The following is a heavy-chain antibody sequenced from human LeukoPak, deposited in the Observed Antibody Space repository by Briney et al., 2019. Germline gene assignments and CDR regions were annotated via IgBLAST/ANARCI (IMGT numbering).Heavy chain of an antibody. CDR2: IYYSGST. CDR1: GGSISRYY. Sequence: SETLSLTCTVSGGSISRYYWSWLRQPPGKGLEWIGYIYYSGSTNYNPSLKSRVTISVDTSKNQFSLKLSSVTAADTAVYYCAREAVYASVAFDIWGQGTMVTVSS. J-gene: IGHJ3*02. CDR3: AREAVYASVAFDI. V-gene: IGHV4-59*01. D-gene: IGHD2-8*01.